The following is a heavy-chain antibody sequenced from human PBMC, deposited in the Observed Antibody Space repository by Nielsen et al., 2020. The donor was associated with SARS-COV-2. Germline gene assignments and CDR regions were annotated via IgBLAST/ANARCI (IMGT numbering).Heavy chain of an antibody. Sequence: SVKVSCKVSGYTLTELSMHWVRQAPGKGLEWMGGFDPEDGETIYAQKFQGRVTMTEDTSTDTAYMELSSLRSEDTAVYYCATGDGYEYYFDYWGQGTLVTVSS. CDR3: ATGDGYEYYFDY. J-gene: IGHJ4*02. V-gene: IGHV1-24*01. D-gene: IGHD5-12*01. CDR1: GYTLTELS. CDR2: FDPEDGET.